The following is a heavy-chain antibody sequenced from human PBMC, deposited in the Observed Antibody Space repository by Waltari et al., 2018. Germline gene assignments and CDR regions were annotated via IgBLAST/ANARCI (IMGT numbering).Heavy chain of an antibody. CDR1: GGTFSSYA. Sequence: QVQLVQSGAEVKKPGSSVKVSCKASGGTFSSYAISWVRQAPGQGLEWMGGIIPIFGTANYEQKFQGRVTITTDESTSTAYMELSSLRSEDTAVYYCAREVDYYDSSGYYYCWFDPWGQGTLVTVSS. CDR3: AREVDYYDSSGYYYCWFDP. V-gene: IGHV1-69*05. J-gene: IGHJ5*02. D-gene: IGHD3-22*01. CDR2: IIPIFGTA.